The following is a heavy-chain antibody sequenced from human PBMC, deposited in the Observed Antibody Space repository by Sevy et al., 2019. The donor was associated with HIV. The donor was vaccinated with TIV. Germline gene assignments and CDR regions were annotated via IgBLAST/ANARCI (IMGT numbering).Heavy chain of an antibody. V-gene: IGHV4-34*01. CDR2: INHSGST. CDR3: AREGMAVAGGGSPGDY. J-gene: IGHJ4*02. CDR1: GGSFSGYY. Sequence: SETLSLTCAVYGGSFSGYYWSWIRQPPGKGLEWVGEINHSGSTNYNPSPKSRVTISVDTSKNQFSLKLSSVTAADTAVYYCAREGMAVAGGGSPGDYGGQGTLV. D-gene: IGHD6-19*01.